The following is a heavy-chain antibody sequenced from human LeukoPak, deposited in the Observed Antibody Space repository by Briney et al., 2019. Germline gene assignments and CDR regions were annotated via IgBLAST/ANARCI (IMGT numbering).Heavy chain of an antibody. D-gene: IGHD1-14*01. CDR3: TTTRTY. CDR2: IKSKSDGGTT. CDR1: GFTFNNTW. Sequence: GGSLRLSCAASGFTFNNTWMNWVRQAPGKGLEWVARIKSKSDGGTTDYAVPVKGRFIISRDDSKNTLYLQMNSLKADDTAIYYCTTTRTYWGQGTPVTVSS. J-gene: IGHJ4*02. V-gene: IGHV3-15*01.